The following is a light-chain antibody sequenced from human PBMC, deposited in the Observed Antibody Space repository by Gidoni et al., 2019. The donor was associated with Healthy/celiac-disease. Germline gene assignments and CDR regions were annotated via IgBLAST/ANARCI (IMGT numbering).Light chain of an antibody. Sequence: EIVLPQSPGTLSLSPGERATLSCRTSQSVSSSYLVWYQQKPGQAPRLLIYGAASRATRIPDRFSGSGSATAFTLTISRLVPEDFAVYYCQQYGSSPPLTFGGGTKVEIK. J-gene: IGKJ4*01. CDR1: QSVSSSY. V-gene: IGKV3-20*01. CDR3: QQYGSSPPLT. CDR2: GAA.